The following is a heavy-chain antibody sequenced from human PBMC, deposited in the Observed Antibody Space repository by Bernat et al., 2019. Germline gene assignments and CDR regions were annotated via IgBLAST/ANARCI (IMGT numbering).Heavy chain of an antibody. CDR3: ARDASPVELWYVNNFDY. D-gene: IGHD2-21*01. J-gene: IGHJ4*02. Sequence: QVQLVESGGGVVQPERSLRLSCAASGFTFSSYSMHWVRQAPGKGLEWVALILFDGSNKYYADSVKGRFTISRDNSKNTLFLQMNSLRPEDTAVYYCARDASPVELWYVNNFDYWGQGTLVTVSS. CDR1: GFTFSSYS. V-gene: IGHV3-30*04. CDR2: ILFDGSNK.